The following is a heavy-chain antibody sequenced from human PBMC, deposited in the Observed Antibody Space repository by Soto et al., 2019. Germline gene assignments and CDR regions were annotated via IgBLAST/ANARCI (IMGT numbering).Heavy chain of an antibody. D-gene: IGHD2-8*02. Sequence: QVQLVESGGGVVQPGRSLRLPCAASGFTFSRYSIHWVRQAPGKGLEWVAAISYDGNGKYYADSVKGRFTISRDSSESTVFLQMNSLRAEDTAVYYCARVARALRVLLNAFDIWGQGTKVTVSS. CDR2: ISYDGNGK. J-gene: IGHJ3*02. CDR3: ARVARALRVLLNAFDI. CDR1: GFTFSRYS. V-gene: IGHV3-30*04.